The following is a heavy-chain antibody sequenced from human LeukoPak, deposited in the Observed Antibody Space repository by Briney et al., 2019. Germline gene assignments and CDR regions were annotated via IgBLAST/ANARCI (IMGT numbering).Heavy chain of an antibody. D-gene: IGHD4-17*01. CDR2: ISDDGRSK. CDR3: SKRPSDSGDYVSYFDY. CDR1: GFSFISYG. Sequence: GGSLRLSCAASGFSFISYGMHWVRQAPGKGLEWVGVISDDGRSKDYADSVKGRFTISRDNSKDTLYLQMNSLRDEDTAVYYCSKRPSDSGDYVSYFDYGARGPLVTVSS. J-gene: IGHJ4*02. V-gene: IGHV3-30*18.